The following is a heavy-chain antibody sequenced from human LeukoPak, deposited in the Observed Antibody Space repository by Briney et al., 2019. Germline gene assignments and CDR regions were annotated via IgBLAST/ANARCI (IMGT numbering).Heavy chain of an antibody. CDR2: ISGGGDIT. D-gene: IGHD2-2*01. CDR3: AKDPLGDIVVVPAANSPSDRYGMDV. V-gene: IGHV3-23*01. Sequence: GGSLRLSCAASGFNFANHAMSWVRQTPGKGLEWVSAISGGGDITCYADSVTGRFTISRDNSKDTLFLQMHSLRPGDTAVYYCAKDPLGDIVVVPAANSPSDRYGMDVWGQGTTVTVSS. CDR1: GFNFANHA. J-gene: IGHJ6*02.